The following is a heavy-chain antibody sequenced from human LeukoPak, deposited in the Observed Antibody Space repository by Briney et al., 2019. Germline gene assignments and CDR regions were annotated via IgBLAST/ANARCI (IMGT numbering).Heavy chain of an antibody. D-gene: IGHD2-2*01. Sequence: PSEALSLTCTVSGGSISSYYWSWIRQPPGKGLEWIGYIYYSGSTNYNPSLKSRVTISVDTSKNQFSLKLSSLTAADTAVYYCARVFPSSGWFDPWGQGTLVTVSS. CDR3: ARVFPSSGWFDP. CDR1: GGSISSYY. CDR2: IYYSGST. J-gene: IGHJ5*02. V-gene: IGHV4-59*01.